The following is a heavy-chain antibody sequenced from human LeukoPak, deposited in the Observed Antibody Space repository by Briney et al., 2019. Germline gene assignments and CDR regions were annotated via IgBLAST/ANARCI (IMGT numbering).Heavy chain of an antibody. CDR1: GGSISSYY. CDR3: ARDYSGAGTVGATSGY. D-gene: IGHD1-26*01. Sequence: SSETLSLTCTVSGGSISSYYWSWIRQPPGKGLEWIGYIYYSGSTNYNPSLKSRVTISVDTSKNQFSLKLSSVTAADTAVYYCARDYSGAGTVGATSGYWGQGTLVTVSS. V-gene: IGHV4-59*12. CDR2: IYYSGST. J-gene: IGHJ4*02.